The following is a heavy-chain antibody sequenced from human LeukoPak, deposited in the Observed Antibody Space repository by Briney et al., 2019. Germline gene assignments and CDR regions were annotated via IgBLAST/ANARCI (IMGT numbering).Heavy chain of an antibody. J-gene: IGHJ1*01. CDR2: AQQIGGET. V-gene: IGHV3-7*01. CDR1: GFTFSNXW. Sequence: PGXXXRLXCAGSGFTFSNXWRGWVRQARXXXXXXVANAQQIGGETYYVDSVKGRFTIARDNAKNSVYLQMNSLGADDTAVYYCATYSILNAREFRYWGQGTLVTVTS. D-gene: IGHD4-11*01. CDR3: ATYSILNAREFRY.